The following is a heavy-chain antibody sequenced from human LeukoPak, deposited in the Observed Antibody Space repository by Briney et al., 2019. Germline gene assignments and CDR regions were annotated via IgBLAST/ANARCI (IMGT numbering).Heavy chain of an antibody. J-gene: IGHJ3*02. Sequence: GGSLRLSCVASGFTFSNYAVSWVRQAPGKGLEWVSAISGGSTSTYYADSVKGRFTISRDNSKNTLYLQMNSPRAEDTAVYYCAKMTTVTRDALDIWGQGTMVTVSS. CDR2: ISGGSTST. D-gene: IGHD4-17*01. V-gene: IGHV3-23*01. CDR1: GFTFSNYA. CDR3: AKMTTVTRDALDI.